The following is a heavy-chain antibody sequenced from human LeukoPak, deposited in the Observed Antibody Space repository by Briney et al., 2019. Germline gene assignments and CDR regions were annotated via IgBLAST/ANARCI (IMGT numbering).Heavy chain of an antibody. D-gene: IGHD6-13*01. V-gene: IGHV1-8*02. CDR1: GYTFTGYY. Sequence: ASVKVSCKASGYTFTGYYMHWVRQAPGQGLEWMGWMTPNSGETGSVQKFQGRLTMTRDTSITTAYMELRRLTSEDTAVYYCARGPFFEIAAAGFDYWGQGTLVTVSS. CDR3: ARGPFFEIAAAGFDY. CDR2: MTPNSGET. J-gene: IGHJ4*02.